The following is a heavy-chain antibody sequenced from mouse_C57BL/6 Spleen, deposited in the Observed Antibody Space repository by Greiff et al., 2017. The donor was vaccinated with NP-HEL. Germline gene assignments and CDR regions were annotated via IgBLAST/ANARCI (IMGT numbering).Heavy chain of an antibody. CDR1: GFTFSSYG. J-gene: IGHJ3*01. Sequence: EVKLMESGGDLVKPGGSLKLSCAASGFTFSSYGMSWVRPTPDKRLEWVATISSGGSYTYYPDSVKGRFTISRDNAKNTLYLQRSSLKSEDTAMYYCARHVDYPFAYWGQGTLVTVSA. V-gene: IGHV5-6*01. CDR3: ARHVDYPFAY. D-gene: IGHD2-4*01. CDR2: ISSGGSYT.